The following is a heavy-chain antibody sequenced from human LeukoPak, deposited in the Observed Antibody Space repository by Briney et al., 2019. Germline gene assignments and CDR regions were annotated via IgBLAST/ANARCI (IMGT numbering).Heavy chain of an antibody. J-gene: IGHJ4*02. V-gene: IGHV4-34*01. D-gene: IGHD6-13*01. CDR1: GFTLSSYA. CDR2: INHSGST. Sequence: GSLRLSCAASGFTLSSYAMSWVRQPPGKGLEWIGEINHSGSTNYNPSLKSRVTISVDTSKNQFSLKLSSVTAADTAVYYCARVGAAATFDYWGQGTLVTVSS. CDR3: ARVGAAATFDY.